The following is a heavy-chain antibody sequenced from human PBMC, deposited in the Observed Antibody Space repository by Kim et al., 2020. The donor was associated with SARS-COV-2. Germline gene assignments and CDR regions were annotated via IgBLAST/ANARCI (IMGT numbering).Heavy chain of an antibody. D-gene: IGHD3-10*01. J-gene: IGHJ4*02. Sequence: GESLKISCKGSGYSFTSYWIGWVRQMPGKGLEWMGIIYPGDSDTRYSPSFQGQVTISADKSISTAYLQWSSLKASDTAMYYCARIPYSDIGEYDPCYFDYWGQGTLVTVSS. CDR1: GYSFTSYW. CDR2: IYPGDSDT. V-gene: IGHV5-51*01. CDR3: ARIPYSDIGEYDPCYFDY.